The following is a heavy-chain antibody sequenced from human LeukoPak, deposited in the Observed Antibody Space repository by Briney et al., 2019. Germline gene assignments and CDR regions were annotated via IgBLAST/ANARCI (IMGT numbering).Heavy chain of an antibody. V-gene: IGHV4-39*07. CDR3: ARLSSNDYGDYRDY. J-gene: IGHJ4*02. CDR1: GGSITSNSYY. CDR2: IHYGGTT. D-gene: IGHD4-17*01. Sequence: SETLSLTCTVSGGSITSNSYYWGWIRQPPGQGLEWIGSIHYGGTTYYNPSLKSRVTISVDKSKNQFSLKLSSVTAADTAVYYCARLSSNDYGDYRDYWGQGTLVTVSS.